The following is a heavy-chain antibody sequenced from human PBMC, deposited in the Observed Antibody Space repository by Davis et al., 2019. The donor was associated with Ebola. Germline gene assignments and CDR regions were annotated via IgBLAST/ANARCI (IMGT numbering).Heavy chain of an antibody. CDR3: ARGGNSGYANWFDP. D-gene: IGHD5-12*01. CDR1: GGSFSGYY. J-gene: IGHJ5*02. CDR2: INHSGST. V-gene: IGHV4-34*01. Sequence: PSETLSLTCAVYGGSFSGYYWSWIRQPPGKGLEWIGEINHSGSTNYNPSLKSRVTISVDTSKNQFSLKLSSVTAADTAVYYCARGGNSGYANWFDPWGQGTLVTVSS.